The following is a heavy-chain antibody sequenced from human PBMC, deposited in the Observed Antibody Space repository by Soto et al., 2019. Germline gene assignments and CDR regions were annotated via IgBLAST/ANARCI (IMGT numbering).Heavy chain of an antibody. Sequence: GAPVKVSSKASGYTLNRYDIKWVRQATGQRLDWMGWMNPNSGNTGYAQKFQGRVTMTRNTSISTAYMELSSLRSGDTAVYYCARGRRGYCTNGVCPYYFDYWGQGTLVTVSS. CDR1: GYTLNRYD. V-gene: IGHV1-8*01. J-gene: IGHJ4*02. D-gene: IGHD2-8*01. CDR3: ARGRRGYCTNGVCPYYFDY. CDR2: MNPNSGNT.